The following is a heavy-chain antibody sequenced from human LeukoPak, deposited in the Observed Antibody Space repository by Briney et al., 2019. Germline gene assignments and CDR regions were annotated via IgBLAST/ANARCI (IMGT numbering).Heavy chain of an antibody. CDR1: GGSISSSSYY. Sequence: SETLSLTCAVSGGSISSSSYYWGWIRQPPGKGLEWIGSIYYSGSTYYNPSLKSRVTISVDTSKNQFSLKLSSVTAADTAMYYCARDLPYSSSWYPGYWGQGTLVTVSS. J-gene: IGHJ4*02. CDR2: IYYSGST. V-gene: IGHV4-39*07. D-gene: IGHD6-13*01. CDR3: ARDLPYSSSWYPGY.